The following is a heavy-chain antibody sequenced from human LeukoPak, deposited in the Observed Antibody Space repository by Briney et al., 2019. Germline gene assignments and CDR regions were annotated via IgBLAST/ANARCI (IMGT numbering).Heavy chain of an antibody. Sequence: ASVKVSCKASGYTFTGYYMHWVRQAPGQGLEWMGWISAYNGNTNYAQKLQGRVTMTTDTSTSTAYMELRSLRSDDTAVYYCARDRPPYDYVWGSYRPPYFDYWGQGTLVTVSS. CDR3: ARDRPPYDYVWGSYRPPYFDY. J-gene: IGHJ4*02. V-gene: IGHV1-18*04. CDR2: ISAYNGNT. CDR1: GYTFTGYY. D-gene: IGHD3-16*02.